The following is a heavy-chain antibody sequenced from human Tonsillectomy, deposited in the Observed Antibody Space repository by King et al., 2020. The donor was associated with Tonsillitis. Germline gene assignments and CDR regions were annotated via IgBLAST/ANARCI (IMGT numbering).Heavy chain of an antibody. CDR2: INPNSGGT. CDR3: ARVGDYSGTDLNGFDT. D-gene: IGHD4-11*01. CDR1: GYTFTGYY. V-gene: IGHV1-2*02. J-gene: IGHJ5*02. Sequence: QLVQSGAEVKKPGASVRVSCKASGYTFTGYYMHWVRQAPGQGLEWMGWINPNSGGTNYAQKFQGRITMTRDKSISTAYMEMSRLRSDDTAVYYCARVGDYSGTDLNGFDTWGQGTLVTVSP.